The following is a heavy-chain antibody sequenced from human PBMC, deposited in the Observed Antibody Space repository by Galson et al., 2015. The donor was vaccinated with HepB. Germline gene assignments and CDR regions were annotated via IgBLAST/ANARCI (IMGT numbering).Heavy chain of an antibody. J-gene: IGHJ3*02. CDR1: GFTFSSYW. CDR2: INSDGSST. V-gene: IGHV3-74*01. CDR3: ASLYGSGSYRLDAFDI. D-gene: IGHD3-10*01. Sequence: SLRLSCAASGFTFSSYWMHWVRQAPGKGLVWVSRINSDGSSTSYADSVKGRFTISRDNAKNTLYLQMNSLRAEDTAVYYCASLYGSGSYRLDAFDIWGQGTMVTVSS.